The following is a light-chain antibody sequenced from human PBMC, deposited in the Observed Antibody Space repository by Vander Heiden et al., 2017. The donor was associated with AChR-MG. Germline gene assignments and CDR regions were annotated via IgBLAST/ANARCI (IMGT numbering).Light chain of an antibody. CDR2: DVT. Sequence: QSALTPPRSVSGSPGQSVTISCTGTSSDVGGYSYVSWYQQHPGKAPKLMIYDVTKRPSGVPDRFSGSKSGNTASLTISGLQAEDEADYYCCSYAGSHTFVVFGGGTKLTVL. J-gene: IGLJ2*01. V-gene: IGLV2-11*01. CDR1: SSDVGGYSY. CDR3: CSYAGSHTFVV.